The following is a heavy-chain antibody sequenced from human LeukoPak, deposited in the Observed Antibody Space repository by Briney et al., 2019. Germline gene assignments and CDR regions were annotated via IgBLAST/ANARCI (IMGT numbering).Heavy chain of an antibody. CDR1: GFTFSDHH. D-gene: IGHD2-2*01. V-gene: IGHV3-72*01. Sequence: GGSLRLSCAVSGFTFSDHHMDWVRQAPGKGLEWVGRSRNKVNSYTTEYAASVKGRFTISRDDSKNSLYLQMNSLKTDDTAVYYCSRPVVPTTENAIDIWGQGTMVTVSS. J-gene: IGHJ3*02. CDR3: SRPVVPTTENAIDI. CDR2: SRNKVNSYTT.